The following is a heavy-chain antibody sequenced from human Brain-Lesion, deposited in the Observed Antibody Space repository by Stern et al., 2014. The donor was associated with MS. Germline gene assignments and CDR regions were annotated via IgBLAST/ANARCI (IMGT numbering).Heavy chain of an antibody. CDR3: ASGYRIFDY. CDR2: IHPSGSA. V-gene: IGHV4-61*02. D-gene: IGHD5-18*01. CDR1: GGSISSGSDY. J-gene: IGHJ4*02. Sequence: VQLLESGPGLVKPSQTLSLTCNVSGGSISSGSDYWSWLRQPVGKGLQWIGRIHPSGSAYYTPSLTSRVTISTDTSKNQFSLELTSATAADTAIYYCASGYRIFDYWGQGILVTVSS.